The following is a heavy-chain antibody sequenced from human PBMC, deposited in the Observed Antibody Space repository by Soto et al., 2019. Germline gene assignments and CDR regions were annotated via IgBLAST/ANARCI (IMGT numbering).Heavy chain of an antibody. D-gene: IGHD3-10*01. V-gene: IGHV3-48*03. CDR2: IDGSGTTK. CDR3: ASGFGRFNY. CDR1: GFTFNDFE. Sequence: EVQLLESGGGLVQPGGSLRLSCGVSGFTFNDFEMNWVRQAPGKGLEWLAYIDGSGTTKKYADSVRGRFTISRDNPNNSMFLQMSSLSAADTAIYYFASGFGRFNYWGQGTLVSVSS. J-gene: IGHJ4*02.